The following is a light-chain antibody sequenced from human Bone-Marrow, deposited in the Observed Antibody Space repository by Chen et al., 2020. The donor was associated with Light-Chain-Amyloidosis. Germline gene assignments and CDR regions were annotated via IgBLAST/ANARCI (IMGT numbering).Light chain of an antibody. V-gene: IGLV2-14*01. Sequence: QSALTQPASVSGSPAQSITISCTGTSSDVGGDNHVSWYPQHPDKAPKLMIYDVTNRPSWVPVRFSSSKSDNTASLTISGLQTEDEADYFCSSYTITNTLIFGSGTKVTVL. CDR2: DVT. J-gene: IGLJ1*01. CDR1: SSDVGGDNH. CDR3: SSYTITNTLI.